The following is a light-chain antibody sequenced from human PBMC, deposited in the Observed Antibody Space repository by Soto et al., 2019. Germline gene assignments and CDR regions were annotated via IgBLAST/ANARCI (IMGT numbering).Light chain of an antibody. CDR3: QQSFTTPPYT. Sequence: DIHMTQSPSSLSASVGDRVIITCRASQSVSSYFNWYQQKLGKAPKLLISAASNLQSGVPSRFSGGGSGAGFTLTISGLEVEDFAMYFWQQSFTTPPYTFGQGTRL. CDR1: QSVSSY. V-gene: IGKV1-39*01. J-gene: IGKJ2*01. CDR2: AAS.